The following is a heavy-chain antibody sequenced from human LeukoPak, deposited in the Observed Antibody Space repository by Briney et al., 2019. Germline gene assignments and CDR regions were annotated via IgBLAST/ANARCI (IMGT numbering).Heavy chain of an antibody. CDR1: GFTFSSYW. D-gene: IGHD5-24*01. V-gene: IGHV3-7*01. CDR2: VKQDGSEK. CDR3: AREGGDGYNAHFDY. J-gene: IGHJ4*02. Sequence: GGSLRLSCAASGFTFSSYWMSWVRQAPGKGLEWVANVKQDGSEKYYVDSVKGRFTISRDNAKNSLYLQMNSLRAEDTAVYYCAREGGDGYNAHFDYWGQGTLVTVSS.